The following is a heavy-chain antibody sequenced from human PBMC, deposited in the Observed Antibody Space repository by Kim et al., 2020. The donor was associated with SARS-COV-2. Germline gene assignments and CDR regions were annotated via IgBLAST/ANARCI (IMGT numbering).Heavy chain of an antibody. CDR3: ARLSGSSTEFDY. J-gene: IGHJ4*02. CDR2: MQQDGNEK. Sequence: GGSLRLSCVASGFTFSNHWMRWVRQAPGKGLEWVASMQQDGNEKYNVDSVKGRFTISRDNAKTSLYLQMNSLRVEDTAVYNCARLSGSSTEFDYWGQGTLVTVSS. CDR1: GFTFSNHW. V-gene: IGHV3-7*03. D-gene: IGHD2-2*01.